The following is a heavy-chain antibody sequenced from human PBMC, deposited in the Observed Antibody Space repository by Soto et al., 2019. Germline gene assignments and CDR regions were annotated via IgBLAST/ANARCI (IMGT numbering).Heavy chain of an antibody. CDR3: ARDWWGLLLDY. CDR1: GGSISSGGYY. V-gene: IGHV4-31*03. CDR2: IYYSGST. D-gene: IGHD2-21*02. J-gene: IGHJ4*02. Sequence: SETLSLTCTVSGGSISSGGYYWSWIRQHPGKGLEWIGYIYYSGSTYYNPSLKSRVTISVDTSKNQFSLKLSSVTAADTAVYYCARDWWGLLLDYWGQGTLVTVSS.